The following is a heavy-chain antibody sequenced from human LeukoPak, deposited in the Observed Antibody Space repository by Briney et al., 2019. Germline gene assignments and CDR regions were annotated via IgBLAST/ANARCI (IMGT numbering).Heavy chain of an antibody. CDR1: GYTFTSYH. CDR2: INPSGGTT. J-gene: IGHJ4*02. V-gene: IGHV1-46*01. D-gene: IGHD3-10*01. Sequence: ASVKVSCKASGYTFTSYHMHWVRQAPGQGLEWMGIINPSGGTTNYAQKFRGRVTMTRDMSTSTVYMELSSLRSEDTAIYYCARGLVRGMISSLRRTPPHDYWGQGTLVTVSS. CDR3: ARGLVRGMISSLRRTPPHDY.